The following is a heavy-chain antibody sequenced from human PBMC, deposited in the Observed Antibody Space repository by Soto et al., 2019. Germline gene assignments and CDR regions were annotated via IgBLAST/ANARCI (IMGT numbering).Heavy chain of an antibody. CDR2: VSSSGSTI. J-gene: IGHJ4*02. CDR1: GFTFSDFY. D-gene: IGHD1-26*01. V-gene: IGHV3-11*01. CDR3: AREYITIVGGQAGY. Sequence: QVQLVESGGGLVKPGGSLRLSCAASGFTFSDFYMTWIRQAPGKGLEWVAYVSSSGSTIFDADSVKGRLTISRDNANNSLLLKMSRLRAEDTAVYDCAREYITIVGGQAGYWRQGTRVVVSP.